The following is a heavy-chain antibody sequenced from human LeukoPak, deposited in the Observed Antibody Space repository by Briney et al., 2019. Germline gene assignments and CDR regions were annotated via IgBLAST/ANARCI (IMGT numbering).Heavy chain of an antibody. V-gene: IGHV1-2*06. CDR3: ARWGGAEDAFDI. Sequence: ASVKVPCKASGYTFTSYYMHWVRQAPGQGLEWMGRINPNSGGTYYAQNFQGRVTMTRDTSITTAYMDLSSLRSDDTAVYYCARWGGAEDAFDIWGQGTMVTVSS. CDR2: INPNSGGT. D-gene: IGHD3-10*01. CDR1: GYTFTSYY. J-gene: IGHJ3*02.